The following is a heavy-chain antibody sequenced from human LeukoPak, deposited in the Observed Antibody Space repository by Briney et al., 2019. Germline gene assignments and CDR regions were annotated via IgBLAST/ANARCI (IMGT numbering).Heavy chain of an antibody. D-gene: IGHD3-3*01. CDR1: GGSISSGDYY. J-gene: IGHJ6*03. Sequence: SQTLSPTCTVSGGSISSGDYYWSWIRQPPGKGLEWIGYIYYSGSTYYNPSLKSRVTISVDTSKNQFSLKLSSVTAADTAVYYCARADYDFWSGYYKDYYYYYMDVWGKGTTVTVSS. CDR2: IYYSGST. V-gene: IGHV4-30-4*08. CDR3: ARADYDFWSGYYKDYYYYYMDV.